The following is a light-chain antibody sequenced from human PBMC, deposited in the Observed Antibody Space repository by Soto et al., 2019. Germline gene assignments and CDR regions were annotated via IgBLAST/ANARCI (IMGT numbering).Light chain of an antibody. CDR2: DVS. Sequence: QSALTQPASVSGSPGQSITISCTGTSSDVGTYNYVSWYQHRPGKAPKLMIYDVSYRPSGVSNRFSGSKSANTASLTISGLQAEDVADYYCSSYTTSNPQVFGGGTKLTVL. CDR1: SSDVGTYNY. CDR3: SSYTTSNPQV. J-gene: IGLJ3*02. V-gene: IGLV2-14*01.